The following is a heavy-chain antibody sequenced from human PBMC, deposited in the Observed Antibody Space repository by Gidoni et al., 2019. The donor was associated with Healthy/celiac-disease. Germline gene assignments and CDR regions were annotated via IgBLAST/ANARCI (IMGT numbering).Heavy chain of an antibody. V-gene: IGHV3-23*01. CDR2: ISGSGGST. CDR1: GFTFISYA. J-gene: IGHJ6*03. D-gene: IGHD4-17*01. Sequence: EVQLLESGGGLVQPGGSLRLSCAASGFTFISYAMRWVRQAPGKGLEWVSAISGSGGSTYYADSVKGRFTISRDNSKNTLYLQMNSLRAEDTAVYYCAKDEGPVTTSDYYYYYMDVWGKGTTVTVSS. CDR3: AKDEGPVTTSDYYYYYMDV.